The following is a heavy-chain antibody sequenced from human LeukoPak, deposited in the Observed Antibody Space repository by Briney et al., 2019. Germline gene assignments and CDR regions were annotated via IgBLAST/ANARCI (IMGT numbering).Heavy chain of an antibody. CDR3: AKPPNDYSDYPFDD. CDR2: ISYDGSNK. CDR1: GFTFRSYD. D-gene: IGHD4-11*01. J-gene: IGHJ4*02. Sequence: GGSLRLSCAASGFTFRSYDMHWVRQAPGKGLQWVAVISYDGSNKYHTDSVKGRFTISRDNSKNTVYLQMNSLRAEDTAVYYCAKPPNDYSDYPFDDWGQGTLVTVSS. V-gene: IGHV3-30*18.